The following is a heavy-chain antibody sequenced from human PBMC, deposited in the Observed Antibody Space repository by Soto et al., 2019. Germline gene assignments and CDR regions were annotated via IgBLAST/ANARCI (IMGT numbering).Heavy chain of an antibody. CDR1: GASMSNDY. V-gene: IGHV4-59*01. CDR2: VHKTGGT. J-gene: IGHJ5*01. CDR3: ARGYFSAWSGWFDS. D-gene: IGHD6-19*01. Sequence: QVQLQESGPGLVKPSETLSLTCTVSGASMSNDYWSWIRQPPGRGLEWIGCVHKTGGTNYNPSLKSRVTISMNTSKNQFFLKLTSVTAADTAVYYCARGYFSAWSGWFDSWGQGILATVSS.